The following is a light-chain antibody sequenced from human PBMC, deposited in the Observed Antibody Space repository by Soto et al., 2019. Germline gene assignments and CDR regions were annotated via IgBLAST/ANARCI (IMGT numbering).Light chain of an antibody. Sequence: ETVMTQSPATLSVSPGERATLSCRASQNVTTDLAWYQQKPGQAPSLLIFDSSTRATGVLARFSGSGSRTEFTLTIGSLQSEDFAVYYCQQYNNWPRGSFGQGTKVEIK. CDR1: QNVTTD. CDR3: QQYNNWPRGS. V-gene: IGKV3-15*01. CDR2: DSS. J-gene: IGKJ1*01.